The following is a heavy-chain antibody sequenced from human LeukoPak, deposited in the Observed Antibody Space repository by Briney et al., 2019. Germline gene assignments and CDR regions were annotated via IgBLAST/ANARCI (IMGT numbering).Heavy chain of an antibody. CDR3: ARRQAWRPLDY. J-gene: IGHJ4*02. D-gene: IGHD5-12*01. CDR1: DGSMSSNIYY. Sequence: SETLSLTCTVSDGSMSSNIYYWGWIRQPLGKGLEWIGNIFYSGSASYNASLKSRVTISIDTSKNQLSLSLTSVTAADTAVYYCARRQAWRPLDYWGQGTLVTVSS. CDR2: IFYSGSA. V-gene: IGHV4-39*01.